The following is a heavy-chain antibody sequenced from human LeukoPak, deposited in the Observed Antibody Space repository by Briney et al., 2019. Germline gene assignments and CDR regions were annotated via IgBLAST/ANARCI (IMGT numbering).Heavy chain of an antibody. V-gene: IGHV4-59*01. CDR1: GGSISNYY. CDR2: IYNSGST. D-gene: IGHD5-12*01. J-gene: IGHJ4*02. CDR3: ARGYSGYDIGGY. Sequence: SETLSLTCTVSGGSISNYYWSWIRQPPGKGLEWIGYIYNSGSTNYNPPLKSRVTISVDTSRNQFSLKLNSVTAADTAIYYCARGYSGYDIGGYWGQGTLVTVSS.